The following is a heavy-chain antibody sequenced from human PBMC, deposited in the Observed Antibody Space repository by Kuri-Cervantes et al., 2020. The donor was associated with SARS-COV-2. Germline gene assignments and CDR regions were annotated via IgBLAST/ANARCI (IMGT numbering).Heavy chain of an antibody. Sequence: GGSLRLSCAASGLTFSSYWMSWVRQAPGKGLEWVANIKQDGSEKYYVDSVKGRFTISRDNSNNTLYLQLHSLRPEDTAVYYCAKTRRGPIDLWGQGTLVTVSS. V-gene: IGHV3-7*01. CDR1: GLTFSSYW. J-gene: IGHJ5*02. D-gene: IGHD2-21*01. CDR2: IKQDGSEK. CDR3: AKTRRGPIDL.